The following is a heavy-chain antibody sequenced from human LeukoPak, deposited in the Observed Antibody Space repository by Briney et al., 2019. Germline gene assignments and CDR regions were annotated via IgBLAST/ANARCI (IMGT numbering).Heavy chain of an antibody. CDR3: ARDPELGLAYYYDSSGYY. CDR2: INSYSSYI. J-gene: IGHJ4*02. D-gene: IGHD3-22*01. V-gene: IGHV3-21*04. Sequence: GGSLRLSCAASKFTFSSYSMNWVRQAPGKGLEWVSSINSYSSYIYYADSVKGRFTISRDNAKNSLYLQMNSLRAEDTAVYYCARDPELGLAYYYDSSGYYWGQGTLVTVSS. CDR1: KFTFSSYS.